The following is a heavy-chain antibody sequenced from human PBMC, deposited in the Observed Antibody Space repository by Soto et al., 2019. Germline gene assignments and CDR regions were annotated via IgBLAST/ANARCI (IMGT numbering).Heavy chain of an antibody. CDR1: GFRFTDFG. CDR3: AREIADGWYYFDY. J-gene: IGHJ4*02. V-gene: IGHV3-33*01. Sequence: QVQLVESGGGVVQPGGSLRLSCTASGFRFTDFGMHWVRQAPGKGLEWVAAIWKDESSKFYGDSMKGRFTISRDNSKNILYLQIHILRAEATAVYLVAREIADGWYYFDYWGQGVLVTVSS. D-gene: IGHD2-15*01. CDR2: IWKDESSK.